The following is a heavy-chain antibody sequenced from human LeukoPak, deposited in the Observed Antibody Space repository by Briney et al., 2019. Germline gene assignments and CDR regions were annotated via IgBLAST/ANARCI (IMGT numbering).Heavy chain of an antibody. D-gene: IGHD3-10*01. CDR2: IYATALT. Sequence: SESLSLTCTVSGRSIRSVYWNWIRQSAGRGLEWIGRIYATALTNYSPPLKSRVTLSVDMSKDELSLTLKSVTAADTAVYYCARGFGSGTSPIDLWGQGALVTVSS. V-gene: IGHV4-4*07. CDR1: GRSIRSVY. J-gene: IGHJ5*02. CDR3: ARGFGSGTSPIDL.